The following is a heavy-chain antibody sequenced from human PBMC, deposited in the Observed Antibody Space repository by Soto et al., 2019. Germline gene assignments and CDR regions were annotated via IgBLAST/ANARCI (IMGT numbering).Heavy chain of an antibody. CDR2: IYWNDDK. J-gene: IGHJ5*02. Sequence: SGPTLVNPTQTLTLTCTFSGFSLSTSGVGVGWIRQPPGTALEWLALIYWNDDKRYSPSLKSRLTITKDTSKNQVVLTMTNMDPVDTATYYCARGGIRDGYNPGSWFDPWGQGTLVTVSS. CDR3: ARGGIRDGYNPGSWFDP. D-gene: IGHD5-12*01. CDR1: GFSLSTSGVG. V-gene: IGHV2-5*01.